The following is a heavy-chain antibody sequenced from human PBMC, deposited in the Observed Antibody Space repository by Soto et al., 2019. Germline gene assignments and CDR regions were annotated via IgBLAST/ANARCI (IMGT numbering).Heavy chain of an antibody. Sequence: GGSLRLSCAASGFTFSSYGMHWVRQAPGKGLEWVAVISYDGSNKYYADSVKGRFTISRDNSGNTLYLQMNSLRAEDTAVYYCAKDYYDSSGSFDYWGQGALVTVSS. CDR1: GFTFSSYG. V-gene: IGHV3-30*18. D-gene: IGHD3-22*01. CDR3: AKDYYDSSGSFDY. J-gene: IGHJ4*02. CDR2: ISYDGSNK.